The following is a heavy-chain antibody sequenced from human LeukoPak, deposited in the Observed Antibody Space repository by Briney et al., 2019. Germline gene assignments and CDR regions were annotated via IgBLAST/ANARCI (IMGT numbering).Heavy chain of an antibody. Sequence: ASVKVSCKASGYTFTGYYIHWVRQAPGQGREWMGRINPNSGVTNYAQKFQGRVTMTRDTSISTAYMELSRLRSDDTAVYYCARGVEVPDFDYWGQGTLVTVSS. D-gene: IGHD2-15*01. J-gene: IGHJ4*02. V-gene: IGHV1-2*06. CDR2: INPNSGVT. CDR1: GYTFTGYY. CDR3: ARGVEVPDFDY.